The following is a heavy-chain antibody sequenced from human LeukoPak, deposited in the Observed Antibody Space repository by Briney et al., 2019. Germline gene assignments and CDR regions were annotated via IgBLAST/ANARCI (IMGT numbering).Heavy chain of an antibody. CDR1: GFTFSTYA. D-gene: IGHD1-26*01. CDR3: AKSQDGGRLFHFDY. V-gene: IGHV3-30-3*02. CDR2: ISYDGSHK. Sequence: GGSLRLSCAASGFTFSTYAMHWVRQAPGKGLEWVAVISYDGSHKYYADSVKGRFTISRDNSKNTLYLQMNSLRAEDTAVYFCAKSQDGGRLFHFDYWGQGTLVTVSS. J-gene: IGHJ4*02.